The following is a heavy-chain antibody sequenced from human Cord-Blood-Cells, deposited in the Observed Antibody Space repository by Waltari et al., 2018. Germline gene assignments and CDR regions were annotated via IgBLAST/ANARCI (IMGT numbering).Heavy chain of an antibody. J-gene: IGHJ3*02. V-gene: IGHV1-69*04. CDR2: IIPILGIA. CDR3: ARGTPKNAFDI. CDR1: GGTFSSYA. Sequence: KASGGTFSSYAISWVRQAPGQGLEWMGRIIPILGIANYAQKFQGRVTITADKSTSTAYMELSSLRSEDTAVYYCARGTPKNAFDIWGQGTMVTVSS.